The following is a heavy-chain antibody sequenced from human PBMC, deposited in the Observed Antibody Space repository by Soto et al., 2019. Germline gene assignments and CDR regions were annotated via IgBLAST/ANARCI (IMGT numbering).Heavy chain of an antibody. Sequence: WTWIRQSPGRGLEWIGYVYYSGTTKYNPSLKSRATISVGTTNNQFSLRLGPMSPADTAVYYCARDYWANEKRFESWGQGTLVTVSS. CDR3: ARDYWANEKRFES. V-gene: IGHV4-59*01. D-gene: IGHD2-8*02. CDR2: VYYSGTT. J-gene: IGHJ4*02.